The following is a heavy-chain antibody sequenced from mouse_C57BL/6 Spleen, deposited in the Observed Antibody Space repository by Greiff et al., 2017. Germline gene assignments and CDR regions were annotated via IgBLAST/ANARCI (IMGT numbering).Heavy chain of an antibody. Sequence: EVKLVESVAELVRPGASVKLSCTASGFNIKNTYMHWVKQRPEQGLEWIGRIDPANGNTKYAPKFQGKATITADTSSNTAYLQLSSLTAEDTAIYCCAREGSLRYWYFDVWGTGTTVTVSS. CDR1: GFNIKNTY. CDR2: IDPANGNT. V-gene: IGHV14-3*01. J-gene: IGHJ1*03. CDR3: AREGSLRYWYFDV.